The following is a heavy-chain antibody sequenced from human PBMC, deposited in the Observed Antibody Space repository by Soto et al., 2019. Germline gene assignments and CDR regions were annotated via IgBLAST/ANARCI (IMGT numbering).Heavy chain of an antibody. D-gene: IGHD2-2*01. Sequence: EVQLVESGGGVVKPGGSLRLSCAASGFTFSSYSMNWVRQAPGKGLEWVSSISSSSGTIYYADSVKGRFTISRDNAKNSLYLKRTILRDEDTLVYDGTRVLIVVIPAGPPRFYGMDDWGQGTMVTVSS. CDR3: TRVLIVVIPAGPPRFYGMDD. V-gene: IGHV3-21*01. CDR1: GFTFSSYS. CDR2: ISSSSGTI. J-gene: IGHJ6*02.